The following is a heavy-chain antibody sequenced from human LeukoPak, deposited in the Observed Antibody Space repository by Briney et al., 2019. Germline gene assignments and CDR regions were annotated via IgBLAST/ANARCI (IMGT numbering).Heavy chain of an antibody. J-gene: IGHJ6*02. V-gene: IGHV3-66*01. CDR1: GFTVSSNY. CDR3: ARDPPYYGMDV. CDR2: IYSGGST. Sequence: PGGSLRLSCAASGFTVSSNYMSWVRQAPGKGLEWVSVIYSGGSTYYADSVKGRFTISRDNPKNTLYLQMNSLRAEDTAVYYCARDPPYYGMDVWGQGTTVTVSS.